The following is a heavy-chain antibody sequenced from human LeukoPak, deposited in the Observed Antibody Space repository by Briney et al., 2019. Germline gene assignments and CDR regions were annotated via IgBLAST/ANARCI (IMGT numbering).Heavy chain of an antibody. D-gene: IGHD2-2*01. CDR2: IYYSGST. V-gene: IGHV4-59*01. CDR3: ARVKKVPAAMGYYYYYYMDV. Sequence: SETLSLTCTVSGGSISSYYWSWIRQPPGKGLEWIGYIYYSGSTNYNPSLKSRVTISVDTSKNQFSLKLSSVTAADTAVYYCARVKKVPAAMGYYYYYYMDVWGKGTTVTVSS. CDR1: GGSISSYY. J-gene: IGHJ6*03.